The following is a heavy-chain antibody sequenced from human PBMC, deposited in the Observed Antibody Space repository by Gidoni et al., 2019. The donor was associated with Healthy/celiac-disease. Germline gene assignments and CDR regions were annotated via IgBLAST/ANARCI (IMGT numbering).Heavy chain of an antibody. CDR3: AAIGPDFWSGYGAFDI. CDR1: GFTFTSSA. V-gene: IGHV1-58*01. Sequence: QMQLVQSGPEVKKPGTSVKVSCKASGFTFTSSAVQWVRQARGQRIGWIGWIVVGSGNTNYAQKFQERVTITRDMSTSTAYMELSSLRSEDTAVYYCAAIGPDFWSGYGAFDIWGQGTMVTVSS. CDR2: IVVGSGNT. J-gene: IGHJ3*02. D-gene: IGHD3-3*01.